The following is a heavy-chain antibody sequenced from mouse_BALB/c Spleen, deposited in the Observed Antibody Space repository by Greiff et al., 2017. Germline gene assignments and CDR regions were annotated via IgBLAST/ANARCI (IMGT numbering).Heavy chain of an antibody. CDR3: ASLSSPDY. Sequence: QVHVKQSGPELVKPGASVKISCKASGYAFSSSWMNWVKQRPGQGLEWIGRIYPGDGDTNYNGKFKGKATLTADKSSSTAYMQLSSLASVDAAVYVCASLSSPDYWGQGTTLTVSS. CDR1: GYAFSSSW. D-gene: IGHD1-1*01. J-gene: IGHJ2*01. CDR2: IYPGDGDT. V-gene: IGHV1-82*01.